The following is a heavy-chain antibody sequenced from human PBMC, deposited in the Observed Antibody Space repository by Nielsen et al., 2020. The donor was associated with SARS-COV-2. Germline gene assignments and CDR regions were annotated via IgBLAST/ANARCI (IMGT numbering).Heavy chain of an antibody. CDR1: GFAFSSYA. CDR3: AKYFYGSGSLFDY. D-gene: IGHD3-10*01. V-gene: IGHV3-23*01. CDR2: ISGNGGST. Sequence: GESLKISCPASGFAFSSYAMGWVRQAPGKGLEWVSGISGNGGSTYYTDSVKGRFTISRDNSKDTLFLQMNSLRLEDTAVYYCAKYFYGSGSLFDYWGQGTLVSVSS. J-gene: IGHJ4*02.